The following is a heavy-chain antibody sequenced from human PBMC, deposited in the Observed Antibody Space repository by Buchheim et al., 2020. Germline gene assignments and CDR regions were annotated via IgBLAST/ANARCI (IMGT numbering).Heavy chain of an antibody. CDR2: ITGGGRT. J-gene: IGHJ4*02. V-gene: IGHV3-23*01. CDR3: AKDGRPYSSSWFDC. Sequence: EVQLLESGGGLVQPGGSLRLSCAASGFTFSSYAMSWVRQVPGKGLEWVSAITGGGRTYYADSVKGRFTISRDNSQNTLYLQMNSLRAEDTAVYYCAKDGRPYSSSWFDCWGQGTL. D-gene: IGHD6-13*01. CDR1: GFTFSSYA.